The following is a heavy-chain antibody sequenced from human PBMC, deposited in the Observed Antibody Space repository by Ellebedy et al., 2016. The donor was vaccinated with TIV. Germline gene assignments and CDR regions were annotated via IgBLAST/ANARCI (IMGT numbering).Heavy chain of an antibody. CDR3: ARDNPHYYDSSGYPGHYYYYGMDV. Sequence: AASVTVSCKASGGTFSSSAISWVRQAPGQGLEWMGGIIPIFGTANYAQKFQGRVTITADESTSTAYMELSSLRSEDTAVYYCARDNPHYYDSSGYPGHYYYYGMDVWGQGTTVTVSS. CDR2: IIPIFGTA. D-gene: IGHD3-22*01. CDR1: GGTFSSSA. V-gene: IGHV1-69*13. J-gene: IGHJ6*02.